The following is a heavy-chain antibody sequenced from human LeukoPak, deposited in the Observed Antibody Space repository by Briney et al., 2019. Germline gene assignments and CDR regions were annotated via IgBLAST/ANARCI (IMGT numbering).Heavy chain of an antibody. J-gene: IGHJ1*01. CDR2: ISGGGGGA. CDR3: AKDRIAAAAMGAFQF. D-gene: IGHD6-13*01. V-gene: IGHV3-23*01. Sequence: GGSLRLSCAASGFTFSSYAMNWVRQAPGMGLEWVSAISGGGGGAYYAESVKGRFTIFRDTSKNTLYLQMNRLRADDTAVYFCAKDRIAAAAMGAFQFWGQGTLVTVSS. CDR1: GFTFSSYA.